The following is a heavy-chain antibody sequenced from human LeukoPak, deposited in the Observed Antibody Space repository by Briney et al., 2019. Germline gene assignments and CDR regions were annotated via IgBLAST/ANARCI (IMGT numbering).Heavy chain of an antibody. J-gene: IGHJ4*02. CDR2: ISSSSSYI. CDR1: GFTFSSYA. CDR3: ARDYYDSSGYYLAHFDY. Sequence: GGSLRLSCAASGFTFSSYAMHWVRQAPGKGLEWVSSISSSSSYIYYADSVKGRFTISRDNAKNSLYLQMNSLRAEDTAVYYCARDYYDSSGYYLAHFDYWGQGTLVTVSS. D-gene: IGHD3-22*01. V-gene: IGHV3-21*01.